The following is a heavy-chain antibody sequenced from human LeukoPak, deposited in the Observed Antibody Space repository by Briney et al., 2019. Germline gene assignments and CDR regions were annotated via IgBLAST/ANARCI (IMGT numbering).Heavy chain of an antibody. CDR2: ISAYNGNA. D-gene: IGHD1-7*01. CDR3: ARELELRPYYYYGMDV. Sequence: ASVKVSCKASGYTFTSYGISWVRQAPGQGLEWMGWISAYNGNANYAQKFQGRVTMTRDTSTSTVYMELSSLRSEDTAVYYCARELELRPYYYYGMDVWGQGTTVTVSS. J-gene: IGHJ6*02. V-gene: IGHV1-18*01. CDR1: GYTFTSYG.